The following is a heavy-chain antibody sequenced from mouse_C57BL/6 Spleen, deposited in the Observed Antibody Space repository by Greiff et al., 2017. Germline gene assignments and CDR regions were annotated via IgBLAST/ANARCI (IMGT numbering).Heavy chain of an antibody. Sequence: EVQLVESGGGLVQPKGSLKLSCAASGFTFNTYAMHWVRQAPGKGLEWVARIRSKSSNYATYYADSVKDRFTISRDDSQSMLYLQMNNLKTEDTAMYYCVRGGMYDGYDWYFDVWGTGTTVTVSS. CDR1: GFTFNTYA. V-gene: IGHV10-3*01. CDR3: VRGGMYDGYDWYFDV. D-gene: IGHD2-3*01. J-gene: IGHJ1*03. CDR2: IRSKSSNYAT.